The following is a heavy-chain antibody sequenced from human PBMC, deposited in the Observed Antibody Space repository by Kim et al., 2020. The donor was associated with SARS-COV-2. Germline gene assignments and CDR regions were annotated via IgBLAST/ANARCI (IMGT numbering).Heavy chain of an antibody. D-gene: IGHD5-12*01. J-gene: IGHJ4*02. CDR2: ISATSSEI. CDR3: ARDRSGTSSIVATTYFDA. V-gene: IGHV3-21*01. Sequence: GGSLRLSCAASRFTFSSYSMNWVRQAPGKGLEWVATISATSSEIDYADSVKGRFSISRDNANKSVFLQMNSLTPEDKAIYYCARDRSGTSSIVATTYFDAWGQGTLVTVSS. CDR1: RFTFSSYS.